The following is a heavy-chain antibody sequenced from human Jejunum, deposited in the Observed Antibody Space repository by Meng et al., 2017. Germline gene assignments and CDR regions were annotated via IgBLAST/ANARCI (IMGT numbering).Heavy chain of an antibody. CDR1: GFTFSSYA. Sequence: GESLKISCAASGFTFSSYAMSWVRQAPGKGLEWVSAISGSGGSTYYADSVKGRFTISRDNSKNTLYLQMNSLRAEDTAVYYCAKSPETYYDYVWGSYRLSFDYRGQGTLVTVSS. D-gene: IGHD3-16*02. CDR2: ISGSGGST. CDR3: AKSPETYYDYVWGSYRLSFDY. J-gene: IGHJ4*02. V-gene: IGHV3-23*01.